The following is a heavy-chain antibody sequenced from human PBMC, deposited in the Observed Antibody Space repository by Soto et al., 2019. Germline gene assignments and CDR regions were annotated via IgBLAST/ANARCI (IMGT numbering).Heavy chain of an antibody. Sequence: GSLRLSCAASGFTFSTYAMHWVRQAPGKGLEWVAVISYDGSNKYYADSVKGRFTISRDNSKNTLYLQMNSLRAEDTAVYYCARGGYYYDSSGYYYSFDYWGQRT. V-gene: IGHV3-30-3*01. CDR1: GFTFSTYA. CDR2: ISYDGSNK. D-gene: IGHD3-22*01. J-gene: IGHJ4*02. CDR3: ARGGYYYDSSGYYYSFDY.